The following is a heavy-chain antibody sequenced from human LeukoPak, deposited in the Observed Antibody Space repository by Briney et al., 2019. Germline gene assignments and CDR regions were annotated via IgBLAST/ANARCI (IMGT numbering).Heavy chain of an antibody. D-gene: IGHD6-19*01. Sequence: ASVKVSCKASGYTFTSYAMHWVRQAPGQRLEWMGWINAGNGNTKYSQEFQGRVTITRDTSASTAYMELSSLRSEDTAVYYCATMDGIAVAGEVYFDYWGQGTLVTVSS. V-gene: IGHV1-3*03. CDR1: GYTFTSYA. J-gene: IGHJ4*02. CDR3: ATMDGIAVAGEVYFDY. CDR2: INAGNGNT.